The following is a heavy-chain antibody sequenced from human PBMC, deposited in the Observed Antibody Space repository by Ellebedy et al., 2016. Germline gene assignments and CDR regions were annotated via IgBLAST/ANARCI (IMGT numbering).Heavy chain of an antibody. CDR2: ISYDGSNE. J-gene: IGHJ4*02. CDR1: GFTFSSYD. V-gene: IGHV3-30*03. CDR3: ARDRVEPRWSSVPINTSMIAVLSPFDY. Sequence: GGSLRLSCAASGFTFSSYDMHWVRQAPGKGLEWVAVISYDGSNEYYADSVKGRFTISRDNSKNRLYLQMNSLRADDTAVYYCARDRVEPRWSSVPINTSMIAVLSPFDYWGQGTLVTVSS. D-gene: IGHD3-22*01.